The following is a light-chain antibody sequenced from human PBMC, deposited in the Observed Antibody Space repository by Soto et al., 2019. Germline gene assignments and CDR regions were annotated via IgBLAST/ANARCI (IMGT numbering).Light chain of an antibody. Sequence: QSALTQPASVSGSPGQSITISCTGTSSDVGDFNYVSWYQQHPGKAPTLMIYDVGNRPSGVSIRFSGSKSGSTASLTISGLQAEDEADYYCSSFSSSTTRVFGTGTKVTVL. CDR1: SSDVGDFNY. CDR2: DVG. V-gene: IGLV2-14*01. J-gene: IGLJ1*01. CDR3: SSFSSSTTRV.